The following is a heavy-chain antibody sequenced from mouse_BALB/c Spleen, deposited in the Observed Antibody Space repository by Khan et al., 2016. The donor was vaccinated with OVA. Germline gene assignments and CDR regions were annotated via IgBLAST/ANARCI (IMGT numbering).Heavy chain of an antibody. D-gene: IGHD2-14*01. CDR2: INPSNGYT. Sequence: QVQLQQSGAELARPGASVKMSCKASGYTFTSYTIHWIKLRPGQGLEWIGFINPSNGYTNYNQKFKDKATLTADKSSTTVYMQLSSMTSEDSAVLNCARGGAYHRNDGWFAYWGQGTLVTVSA. V-gene: IGHV1-4*01. J-gene: IGHJ3*01. CDR3: ARGGAYHRNDGWFAY. CDR1: GYTFTSYT.